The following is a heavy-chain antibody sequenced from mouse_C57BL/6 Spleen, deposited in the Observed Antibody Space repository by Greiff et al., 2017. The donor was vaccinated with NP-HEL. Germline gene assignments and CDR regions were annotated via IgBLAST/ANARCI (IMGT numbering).Heavy chain of an antibody. CDR3: ARRTTVSAMDY. CDR2: ISNGGGST. Sequence: EVKLVESGGGLVQPGGSLKLSCAASGFTFSDYYMYWVRQTPEKRLEWVAYISNGGGSTYYPDTVKGRFTISRDKAKNTLYLQMSRLKSEDTAMYYCARRTTVSAMDYWGQGTSVTVSS. D-gene: IGHD1-1*01. J-gene: IGHJ4*01. CDR1: GFTFSDYY. V-gene: IGHV5-12*01.